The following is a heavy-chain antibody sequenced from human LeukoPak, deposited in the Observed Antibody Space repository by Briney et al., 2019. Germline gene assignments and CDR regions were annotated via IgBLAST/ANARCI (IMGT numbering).Heavy chain of an antibody. V-gene: IGHV3-30*04. CDR1: GFTFSSYA. CDR3: ASATGLDY. CDR2: ISYNGRNQ. J-gene: IGHJ4*02. Sequence: GGSLRLSGSASGFTFSSYAMHWVRQAPGKGLEWVAVISYNGRNQNYADSVKGRFTISRDNAKNSLYLQMNSLRAEDTAVYYCASATGLDYWGQGTLVTVSS.